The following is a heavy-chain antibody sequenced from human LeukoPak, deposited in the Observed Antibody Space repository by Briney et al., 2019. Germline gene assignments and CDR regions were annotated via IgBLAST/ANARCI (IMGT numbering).Heavy chain of an antibody. V-gene: IGHV3-23*01. Sequence: PGGSLRLSCAASGFVFNNRAMSWVRQAPGKGLEWVSTISSSGLSTYYTDSVKGRFTISRDNSKNTLYLQMNSLRAEDTAVYYCAKDSYRDYGDYVGAFDIWGQGTMVTVSS. CDR1: GFVFNNRA. CDR3: AKDSYRDYGDYVGAFDI. CDR2: ISSSGLST. D-gene: IGHD4-17*01. J-gene: IGHJ3*02.